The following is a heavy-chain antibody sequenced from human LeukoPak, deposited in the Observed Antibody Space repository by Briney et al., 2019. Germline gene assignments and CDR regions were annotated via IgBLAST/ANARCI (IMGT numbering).Heavy chain of an antibody. CDR2: ISTSGGNT. D-gene: IGHD6-19*01. J-gene: IGHJ4*02. Sequence: GGSLRLSCTVSGFXFSPYAMSWVRQAPGKGLEWVSSISTSGGNTYYADSVKGRFTISRDNSKNTLYLQMNSLRAEDAAIYYCAKDHDSTGLYQDRDYWGQGTLVTISS. CDR1: GFXFSPYA. CDR3: AKDHDSTGLYQDRDY. V-gene: IGHV3-23*01.